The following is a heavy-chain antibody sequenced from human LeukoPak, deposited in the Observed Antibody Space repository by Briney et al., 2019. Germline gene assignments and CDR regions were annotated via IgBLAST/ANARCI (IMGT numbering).Heavy chain of an antibody. Sequence: SETLSLTCAVYGGSFSGYYWSWIRQPPGKWLEWIGEINHSGSTNYNPSLKSRVTISVDTSKNQFSLKLSSVTAADTAVYYCARLRRYNWNDANYYYYYMDVWSKGTTVIISS. CDR1: GGSFSGYY. D-gene: IGHD1-20*01. CDR3: ARLRRYNWNDANYYYYYMDV. CDR2: INHSGST. V-gene: IGHV4-34*01. J-gene: IGHJ6*03.